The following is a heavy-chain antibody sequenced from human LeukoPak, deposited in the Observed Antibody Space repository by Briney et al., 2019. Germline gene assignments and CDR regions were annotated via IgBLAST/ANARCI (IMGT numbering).Heavy chain of an antibody. Sequence: GGSLRLSCAAPGFTFSSYAMSWVRQAPGKGLEWVSSISGSGGSTYYADSVRGRFTISVDNLKNTVYLQMNSLRAEDTAVYYCARDYTGYFPWGQGTLVIVSS. V-gene: IGHV3-23*01. CDR2: ISGSGGST. CDR1: GFTFSSYA. D-gene: IGHD3-9*01. CDR3: ARDYTGYFP. J-gene: IGHJ5*02.